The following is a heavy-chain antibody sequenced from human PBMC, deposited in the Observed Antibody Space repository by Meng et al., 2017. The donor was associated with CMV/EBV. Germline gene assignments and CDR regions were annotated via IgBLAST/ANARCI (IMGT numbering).Heavy chain of an antibody. Sequence: GESLKISCAASGFTFSSYAMHWVRQAPGKGLEWVAVISYDGSNKYYADSVKGRFTISGDNSKNTLYLQMNSLRAEDTAVYYCARDSFVVVVPAAIHQPNYYYYYGMDVWGQGTTVTVSS. CDR3: ARDSFVVVVPAAIHQPNYYYYYGMDV. J-gene: IGHJ6*02. D-gene: IGHD2-2*02. CDR1: GFTFSSYA. V-gene: IGHV3-30-3*01. CDR2: ISYDGSNK.